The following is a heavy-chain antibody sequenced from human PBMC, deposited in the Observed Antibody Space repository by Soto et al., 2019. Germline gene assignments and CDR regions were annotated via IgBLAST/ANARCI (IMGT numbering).Heavy chain of an antibody. V-gene: IGHV3-30-3*01. CDR2: LSYAGRSK. Sequence: GGARRSSFSSSFFPFISYSIHFFLPSPFPGLSLLSVLSYAGRSKYYADSVKGRFTISRDNSKNTLYLQMNSLRAEDTAVYYCARSQGWSGYYVFDYWGQGTLVTVSS. J-gene: IGHJ4*02. CDR1: FFPFISYS. CDR3: ARSQGWSGYYVFDY. D-gene: IGHD3-3*01.